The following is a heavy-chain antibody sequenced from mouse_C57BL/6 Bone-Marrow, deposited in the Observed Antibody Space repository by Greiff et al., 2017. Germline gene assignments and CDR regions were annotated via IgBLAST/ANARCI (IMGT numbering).Heavy chain of an antibody. J-gene: IGHJ4*01. CDR3: ARRGSGYVDYYAMDY. D-gene: IGHD3-2*02. CDR2: IWIGGST. CDR1: GFSLTSYG. Sequence: VQLQQSGPGLVQPSQSLSITCTVSGFSLTSYGVHWVRQSPGKGLEWLGVIWIGGSTDYNAAFISRLSISKDNSKSQVFFKMNSLQADDTAIYYCARRGSGYVDYYAMDYWGQGTSVTVSS. V-gene: IGHV2-2*01.